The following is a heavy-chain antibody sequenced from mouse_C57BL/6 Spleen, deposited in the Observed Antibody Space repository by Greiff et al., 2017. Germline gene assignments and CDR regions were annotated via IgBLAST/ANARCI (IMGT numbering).Heavy chain of an antibody. D-gene: IGHD2-1*01. V-gene: IGHV1-81*01. Sequence: QVQLQQSGAELARPGASVKLSCKASGYTFTSYGISWVKQRTGQGLEWIGEIYPRSGNTYYNEKFKGKATLTADKSSSTAYMELRSLTSEDSAVYFCARGNYYVKGGDAMDYWGQGTSVTVSS. CDR2: IYPRSGNT. CDR3: ARGNYYVKGGDAMDY. CDR1: GYTFTSYG. J-gene: IGHJ4*01.